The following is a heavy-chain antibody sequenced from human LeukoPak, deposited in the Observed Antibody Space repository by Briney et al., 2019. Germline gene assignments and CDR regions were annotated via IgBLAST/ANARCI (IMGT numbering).Heavy chain of an antibody. Sequence: GGSLRLSCAASGFTFSNCGMHWVRQAPGKGLEWVAVIRYDGSVKYYADSVKGRFTLSKDNFKDTLYLHMNGLRPEDSAVYYCSREGSEAFDIWGQGSMVTVSS. J-gene: IGHJ3*02. CDR3: SREGSEAFDI. CDR2: IRYDGSVK. CDR1: GFTFSNCG. V-gene: IGHV3-30*02.